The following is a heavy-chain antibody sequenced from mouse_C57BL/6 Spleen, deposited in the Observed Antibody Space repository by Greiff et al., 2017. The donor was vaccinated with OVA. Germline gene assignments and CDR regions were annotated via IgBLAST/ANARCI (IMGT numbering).Heavy chain of an antibody. CDR2: INPNNGGT. CDR3: ARSGYSNYDWYIDV. Sequence: EVQLQQSGPELVKPGASVKISCKASGYTFTDYYMNWVKQSHGKSLEWIGDINPNNGGTSYNQKFKGKATLTVDKSSSTAYMELRSLTSEDAAVYYCARSGYSNYDWYIDVWGTGTTVTVSS. CDR1: GYTFTDYY. V-gene: IGHV1-26*01. J-gene: IGHJ1*03. D-gene: IGHD2-5*01.